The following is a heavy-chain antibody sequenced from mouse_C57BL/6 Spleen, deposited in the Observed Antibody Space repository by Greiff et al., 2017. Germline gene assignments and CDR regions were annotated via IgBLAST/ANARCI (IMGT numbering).Heavy chain of an antibody. Sequence: VQLQQSGAELVRPGASVKLSCKASGYTFTDYYINWVKQRPGQGLEWIARIYPGSGNTYYNEKFKGKATLTAEKSSSTAYMQLSSLTSEDSAVYFCARWGIGLNYFDYWGQGTTLTVSS. CDR1: GYTFTDYY. CDR3: ARWGIGLNYFDY. CDR2: IYPGSGNT. D-gene: IGHD3-1*01. V-gene: IGHV1-76*01. J-gene: IGHJ2*01.